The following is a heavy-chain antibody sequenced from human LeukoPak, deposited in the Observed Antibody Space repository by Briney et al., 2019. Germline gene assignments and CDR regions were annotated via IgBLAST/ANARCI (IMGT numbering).Heavy chain of an antibody. CDR2: IKSKTDGGTT. J-gene: IGHJ4*02. D-gene: IGHD3-10*01. Sequence: PGGSLRLSCSASGFTFSNAWTIWVGQAPGKGREWVGRIKSKTDGGTTDYAAPVKGRFTISRDDSQNALHLQMNILKNEATAVYYCTPQNSLGFGELLSGFDHWGRGSLVTVSS. V-gene: IGHV3-15*01. CDR3: TPQNSLGFGELLSGFDH. CDR1: GFTFSNAW.